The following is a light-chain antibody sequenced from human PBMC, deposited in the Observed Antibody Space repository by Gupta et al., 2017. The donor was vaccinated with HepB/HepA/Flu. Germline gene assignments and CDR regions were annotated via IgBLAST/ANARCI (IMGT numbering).Light chain of an antibody. Sequence: EIVMTQSPATLSVSQGERATLSCRASRGVSSNLAWYQQKPGQAPRLLIYDASTWATGIPARFGGSGSGTEFTLTISSLQPEDFAVYYCQQDDNWPWTFGQGTKVEIK. CDR3: QQDDNWPWT. CDR1: RGVSSN. CDR2: DAS. J-gene: IGKJ1*01. V-gene: IGKV3-15*01.